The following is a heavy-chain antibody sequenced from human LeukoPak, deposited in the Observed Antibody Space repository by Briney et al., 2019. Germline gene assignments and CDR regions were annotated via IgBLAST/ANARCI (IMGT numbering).Heavy chain of an antibody. CDR1: GYTFASYD. V-gene: IGHV1-8*01. D-gene: IGHD2/OR15-2a*01. CDR2: MNPNSGNT. CDR3: ARAIRNELLSEF. Sequence: ASVKVSCKASGYTFASYDITWVRQAPGQGLEWMGWMNPNSGNTGYARKFKGRVSMTRDTSITTAYMELSSLGSEDTAVYYCARAIRNELLSEFWGQGSLITVSS. J-gene: IGHJ4*02.